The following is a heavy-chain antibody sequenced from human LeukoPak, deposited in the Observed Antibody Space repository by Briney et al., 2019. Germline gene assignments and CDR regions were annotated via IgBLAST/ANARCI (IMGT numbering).Heavy chain of an antibody. J-gene: IGHJ6*03. Sequence: ASVRVSCKASGFTFSRSAIQWVRQARGQRLEWIGWIVVGSGDTNYAQNFQERITITRDMSTSTAYMELTSLRSEDTAVYYCAVLAGTTAPYYYYYMDVWGKGTTVTVSS. CDR2: IVVGSGDT. CDR1: GFTFSRSA. V-gene: IGHV1-58*02. D-gene: IGHD1-1*01. CDR3: AVLAGTTAPYYYYYMDV.